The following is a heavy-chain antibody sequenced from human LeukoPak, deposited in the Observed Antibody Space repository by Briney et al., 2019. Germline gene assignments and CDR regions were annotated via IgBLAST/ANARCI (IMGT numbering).Heavy chain of an antibody. Sequence: SGPTLVNPTQTLTLTCTFSGFSLSTSGVGVGWIRQPPGKALEWLAVIYWDDDKRYSPSLKSRLTITKDTSKNQVVLTMTNMDPVDTATYYCVRTGTGPEIWGQGTLVTVSS. J-gene: IGHJ4*02. CDR3: VRTGTGPEI. D-gene: IGHD1-14*01. V-gene: IGHV2-5*02. CDR1: GFSLSTSGVG. CDR2: IYWDDDK.